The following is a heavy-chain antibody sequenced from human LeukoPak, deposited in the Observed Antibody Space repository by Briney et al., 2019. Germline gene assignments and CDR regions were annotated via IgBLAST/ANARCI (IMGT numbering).Heavy chain of an antibody. Sequence: SETLSLTCTVSGGSISSYYWSWIRQPPGKGLEWIGYIYYSGSTNYYPSLKSRVTISVDTSKNQFSLKLSSVTAADTAVYYCATTESGYDLFFDYWGQGTLVTVSS. V-gene: IGHV4-59*01. CDR2: IYYSGST. CDR1: GGSISSYY. J-gene: IGHJ4*02. CDR3: ATTESGYDLFFDY. D-gene: IGHD5-12*01.